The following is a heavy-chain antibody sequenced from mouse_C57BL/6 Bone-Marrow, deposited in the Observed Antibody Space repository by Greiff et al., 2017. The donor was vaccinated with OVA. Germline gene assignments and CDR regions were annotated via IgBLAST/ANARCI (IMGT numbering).Heavy chain of an antibody. CDR3: ARGWLLYYAMDY. D-gene: IGHD2-3*01. J-gene: IGHJ4*01. CDR2: ISDGGSYT. CDR1: GFTFSSYA. V-gene: IGHV5-4*01. Sequence: EVQGVESGGGLVKPGGSLKLSCAASGFTFSSYAMSWVRQTPGKRLEWVATISDGGSYTYYPDNVKGRFTISRDNAKNNLYLQMSHLKSEDTAMYYCARGWLLYYAMDYWGQGTSVTVSS.